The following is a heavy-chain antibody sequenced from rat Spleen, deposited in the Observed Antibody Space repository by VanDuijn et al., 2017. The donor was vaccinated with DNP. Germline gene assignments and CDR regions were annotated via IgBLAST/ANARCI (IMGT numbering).Heavy chain of an antibody. CDR2: ISTGGGNT. V-gene: IGHV5S23*01. CDR1: GFTFSNYD. CDR3: ARGDTTGIPTGFAY. D-gene: IGHD1-9*01. J-gene: IGHJ3*01. Sequence: EVQLVESGGGLVQPGRSLKLSCAASGFTFSNYDMAWVRQAPTKGLEWVASISTGGGNTYYRDSVKGRFTISRDNAKSTLYLQMDSLRSEDTATYYCARGDTTGIPTGFAYWGQGTLVTVSS.